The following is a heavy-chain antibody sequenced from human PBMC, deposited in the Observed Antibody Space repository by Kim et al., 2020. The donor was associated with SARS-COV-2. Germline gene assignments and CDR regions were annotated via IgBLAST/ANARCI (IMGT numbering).Heavy chain of an antibody. J-gene: IGHJ5*02. D-gene: IGHD6-13*01. Sequence: SETLSLTCTVSGGSISSSSYYWGWIRQPPGKGLEWIGSIYYSGSTYYNPSLKSRVTISVDTSKNQFSLKLSSVTAADTAVCYCARTNPQQLVLGGDNWFDPWGQGTLVTVSS. V-gene: IGHV4-39*07. CDR3: ARTNPQQLVLGGDNWFDP. CDR1: GGSISSSSYY. CDR2: IYYSGST.